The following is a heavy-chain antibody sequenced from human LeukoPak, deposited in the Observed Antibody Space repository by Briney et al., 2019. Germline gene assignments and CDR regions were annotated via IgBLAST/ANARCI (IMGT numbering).Heavy chain of an antibody. V-gene: IGHV1-18*01. J-gene: IGHJ4*02. D-gene: IGHD2-2*01. CDR2: ISAYNGNT. CDR1: GYTFTGYG. CDR3: ARIANIVVVPAGGY. Sequence: ASVKVSCKASGYTFTGYGISWVRQAPGQGLEWMGWISAYNGNTNYAQKLQGRVTMTTDTSTSTAYMELRSLRSDDTAVYYCARIANIVVVPAGGYWGQGTLVTVSS.